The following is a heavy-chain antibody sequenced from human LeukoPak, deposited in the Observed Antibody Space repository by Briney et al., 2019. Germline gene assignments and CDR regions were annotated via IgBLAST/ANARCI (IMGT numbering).Heavy chain of an antibody. CDR2: IYYSGST. Sequence: SETLSLTCTVSGGSISSGDYYWSWIRQPPGKGLEWIGYIYYSGSTYYNPSLKSRVTISVDTSKNQFSLKLSSVTAADTAVYYCARGWRGSYRPLGDYWSQGTLVTVSS. V-gene: IGHV4-30-4*01. D-gene: IGHD3-16*02. J-gene: IGHJ4*02. CDR1: GGSISSGDYY. CDR3: ARGWRGSYRPLGDY.